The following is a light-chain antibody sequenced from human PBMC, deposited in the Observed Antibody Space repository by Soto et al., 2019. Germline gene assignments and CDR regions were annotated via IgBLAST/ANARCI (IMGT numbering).Light chain of an antibody. V-gene: IGLV2-14*03. CDR3: SSYTTTSTVV. Sequence: QSALTQPASVSGSPRQSITISCTGTSSDVGGYDYVSWFQHYPGKAPSLMIYDVYRRRSGVSYRFSGSKSGNTASLTTSGHQAEDEADDYCSSYTTTSTVVFGGGTKLAVL. J-gene: IGLJ3*02. CDR1: SSDVGGYDY. CDR2: DVY.